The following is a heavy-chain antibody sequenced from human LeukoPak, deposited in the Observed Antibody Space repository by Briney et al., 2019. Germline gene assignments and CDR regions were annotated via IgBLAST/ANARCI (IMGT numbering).Heavy chain of an antibody. CDR3: ARDSGYEALDY. J-gene: IGHJ4*02. CDR1: GFTFDDYG. CDR2: ISSSSSYI. Sequence: KTGGSLRLSCAASGFTFDDYGMSWVRQAPGKGLEWVSSISSSSSYIYYADSVKGRFTISRDNAKNSLYLQMNSLRAEDTAVYYCARDSGYEALDYWGQGTLVTVSS. V-gene: IGHV3-21*01. D-gene: IGHD5-12*01.